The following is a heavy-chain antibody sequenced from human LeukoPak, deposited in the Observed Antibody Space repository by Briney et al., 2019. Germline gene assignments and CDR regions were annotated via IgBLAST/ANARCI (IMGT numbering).Heavy chain of an antibody. J-gene: IGHJ4*02. CDR1: GGSFSTYY. V-gene: IGHV4-34*01. Sequence: SETLSLACAVYGGSFSTYYCTWIRQPPGKGLDGIGEINQSGSTKYNPSLKSRVTISLDTSKNQFSLKLSSVTAADTAVYYCAVSTTTMTTRTLDYWGQGTLVTVSS. CDR3: AVSTTTMTTRTLDY. CDR2: INQSGST. D-gene: IGHD4-17*01.